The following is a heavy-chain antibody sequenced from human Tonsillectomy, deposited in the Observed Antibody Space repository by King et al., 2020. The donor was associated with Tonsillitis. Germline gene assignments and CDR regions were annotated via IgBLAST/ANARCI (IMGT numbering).Heavy chain of an antibody. V-gene: IGHV3-30*03. CDR1: EFTFRLYA. Sequence: VQLVESGGGVVQPGRSLTLSCAASEFTFRLYAMHWVRQAPGKGPEWVALISYDGSRQYYVDSVKGRFTISRDNSKNTLYLQMKSLRTEDTAVYYCARSEAIKRPESCLDVWGAGTAITVSS. J-gene: IGHJ6*02. D-gene: IGHD1-14*01. CDR3: ARSEAIKRPESCLDV. CDR2: ISYDGSRQ.